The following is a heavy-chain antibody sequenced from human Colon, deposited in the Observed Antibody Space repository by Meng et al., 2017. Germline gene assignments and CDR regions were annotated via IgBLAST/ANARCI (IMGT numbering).Heavy chain of an antibody. J-gene: IGHJ5*02. Sequence: SETLSLTCTVSGGSISSGSYYWSWIRQPAGKGLEWIGRIYTSGSTNYNPSLKSRVTISVDTSKNQFSLKLSSVTAADTAVYYCARVPMVRGVIGGSWFDPWGQGTLVTVSS. CDR2: IYTSGST. D-gene: IGHD3-10*01. CDR1: GGSISSGSYY. V-gene: IGHV4-61*02. CDR3: ARVPMVRGVIGGSWFDP.